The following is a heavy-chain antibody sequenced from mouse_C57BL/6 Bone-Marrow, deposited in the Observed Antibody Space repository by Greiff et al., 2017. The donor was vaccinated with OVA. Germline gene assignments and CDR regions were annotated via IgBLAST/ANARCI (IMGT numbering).Heavy chain of an antibody. V-gene: IGHV1-77*01. CDR2: IGPGSGST. J-gene: IGHJ3*01. D-gene: IGHD1-1*01. CDR1: GYTFTDYY. Sequence: LQESGAELVKPGASVKISCKASGYTFTDYYINWVKQRPGQGLEWIGKIGPGSGSTYYNEKFKGKATLAADKSSSTAYMQLSSLTSEDSAVYFCARSPYYYGSSPFAYWGQGTLVTVSA. CDR3: ARSPYYYGSSPFAY.